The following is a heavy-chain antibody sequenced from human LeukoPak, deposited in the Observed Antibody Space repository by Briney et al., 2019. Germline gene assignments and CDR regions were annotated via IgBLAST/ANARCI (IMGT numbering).Heavy chain of an antibody. CDR1: GGSISSLY. Sequence: SETLSLTCSVSGGSISSLYWSWIRQPAGKGLEWIGRIYTSGSTSYNSSLKSRVTMSVDTSKNQFSLKLSSVTAADTAVYYCARDLGGYNYGYSLDYWGQGTLVSVSS. J-gene: IGHJ4*02. V-gene: IGHV4-4*07. CDR3: ARDLGGYNYGYSLDY. D-gene: IGHD5-18*01. CDR2: IYTSGST.